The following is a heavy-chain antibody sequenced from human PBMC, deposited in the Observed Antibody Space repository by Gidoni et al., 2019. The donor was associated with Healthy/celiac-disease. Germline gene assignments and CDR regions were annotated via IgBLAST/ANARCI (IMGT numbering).Heavy chain of an antibody. V-gene: IGHV4-39*01. CDR3: ARRAVVAVAGKLDNWFDP. CDR1: GGSISSSSYY. Sequence: QLQLQESGPGLVKPSETLSLTCTVSGGSISSSSYYWGWIRQPPGKGLEWIGSIYYSGSTYYNPSLKSRVTISVDTSKNQFSLKLSSVTAADTAVYYCARRAVVAVAGKLDNWFDPWGQGTLVTVSS. CDR2: IYYSGST. J-gene: IGHJ5*02. D-gene: IGHD6-19*01.